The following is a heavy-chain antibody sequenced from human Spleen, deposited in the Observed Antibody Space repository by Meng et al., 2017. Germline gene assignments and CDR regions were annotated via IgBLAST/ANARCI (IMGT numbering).Heavy chain of an antibody. CDR3: ARDEDISAAGKLFGDY. J-gene: IGHJ4*02. Sequence: ASVKVSCKALGGIFSSYVIGWVRQAPGQGLEWMGWIDPNTHGTNYAQKFQGRVTMTGDTSISTAYMELSGLRSDDTAMYYCARDEDISAAGKLFGDYWGQGTLVTVSS. V-gene: IGHV1-2*02. CDR2: IDPNTHGT. CDR1: GGIFSSYV. D-gene: IGHD6-13*01.